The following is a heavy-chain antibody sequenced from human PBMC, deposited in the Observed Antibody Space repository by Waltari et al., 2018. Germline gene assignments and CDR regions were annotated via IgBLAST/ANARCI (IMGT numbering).Heavy chain of an antibody. V-gene: IGHV3-73*01. CDR3: TRHLMSSSVG. D-gene: IGHD1-26*01. CDR1: GFTFSGSA. CDR2: IRSKANSYAT. Sequence: EVQLVESGGGLVQPGGSLRRSCAASGFTFSGSALHWVSQASGNGLEWVGRIRSKANSYATAYAASVKGRFTISRDDSKNTAYLQMNSLKTEDTAVYYCTRHLMSSSVGWGQGTLVTVSS. J-gene: IGHJ4*02.